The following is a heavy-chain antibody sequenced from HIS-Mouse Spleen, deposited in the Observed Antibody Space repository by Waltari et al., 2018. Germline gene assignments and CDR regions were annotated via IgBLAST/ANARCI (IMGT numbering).Heavy chain of an antibody. CDR3: AREIPYSSSWYDWYFDL. Sequence: QLQLQESGPGLGKPSETPSLTCTVSGGSISSSRSYWGGIRQPPGKGLEWIGSIYYSGSTYYNPSLKSRVTISVDTSKNQFSLKLSSVTAADTAVYYCAREIPYSSSWYDWYFDLWGRGTLVTVSS. J-gene: IGHJ2*01. D-gene: IGHD6-13*01. CDR2: IYYSGST. CDR1: GGSISSSRSY. V-gene: IGHV4-39*07.